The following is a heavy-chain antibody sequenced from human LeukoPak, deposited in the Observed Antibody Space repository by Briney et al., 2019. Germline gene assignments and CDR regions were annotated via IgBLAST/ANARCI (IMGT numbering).Heavy chain of an antibody. J-gene: IGHJ4*02. CDR2: INPSGGST. D-gene: IGHD3-22*01. CDR1: GYTFTSYY. V-gene: IGHV1-46*01. Sequence: ASVKVSFKASGYTFTSYYMHWVRQAPGQGLEWMGVINPSGGSTSYAQNFQGRVTLTRDTSTSTVYMELSSLRSEDTAVYYCARLAYDSSGYFDYWGQGTLVTVSS. CDR3: ARLAYDSSGYFDY.